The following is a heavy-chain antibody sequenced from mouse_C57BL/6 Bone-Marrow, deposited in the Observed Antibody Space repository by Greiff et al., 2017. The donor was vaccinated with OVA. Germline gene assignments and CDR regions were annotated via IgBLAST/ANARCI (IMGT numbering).Heavy chain of an antibody. D-gene: IGHD2-4*01. V-gene: IGHV1-54*01. CDR1: GYAFTNYL. CDR2: INPGSGGT. CDR3: ARWGIYYDCYYYAMDY. J-gene: IGHJ4*01. Sequence: QVQLQQSGAELVRPGTSVKVSCKASGYAFTNYLIEWVKQRPGQGLEWIGVINPGSGGTNYNEKFKGKATLTADKSSSTAYMQLSSLTSEDSAVYFCARWGIYYDCYYYAMDYWGQGTSVTVSS.